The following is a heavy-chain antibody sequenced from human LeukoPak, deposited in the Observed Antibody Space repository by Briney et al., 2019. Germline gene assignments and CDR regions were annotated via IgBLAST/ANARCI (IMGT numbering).Heavy chain of an antibody. CDR2: IHTTGSV. CDR1: GGSITNNY. Sequence: KPSETLSLTCSVSGGSITNNYWSWIRKAAGKGLEWIGRIHTTGSVNYDLSLKGRITMSVDRSNNRFSLNLTSVTAADTAVYYCARQGYVYGDSASFYEFWYFDIWGRGTPVTVSS. D-gene: IGHD4-17*01. CDR3: ARQGYVYGDSASFYEFWYFDI. V-gene: IGHV4-4*07. J-gene: IGHJ2*01.